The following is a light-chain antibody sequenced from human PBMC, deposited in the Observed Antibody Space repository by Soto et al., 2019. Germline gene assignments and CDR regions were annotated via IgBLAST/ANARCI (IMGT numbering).Light chain of an antibody. Sequence: EIVMTQSPATLSVSPGERATLSCRASQSVSSNLAWYQQKPGQAPRLLIYGASTRATGIPARFSGSGSGTEFTLTISSLQSEDFAIYYCQHYNNWPPWTFDHGTKVEIK. V-gene: IGKV3-15*01. J-gene: IGKJ1*01. CDR3: QHYNNWPPWT. CDR2: GAS. CDR1: QSVSSN.